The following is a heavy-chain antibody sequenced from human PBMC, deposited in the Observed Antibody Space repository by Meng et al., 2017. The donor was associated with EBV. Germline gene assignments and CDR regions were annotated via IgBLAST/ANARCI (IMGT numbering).Heavy chain of an antibody. D-gene: IGHD3-22*01. CDR2: IIPIFGTA. CDR1: GGTFSSYA. J-gene: IGHJ4*02. Sequence: QVQLVQSGAEVXXXXXXVKXSXXXSGGTFSSYAISWVRQAPGQGLEWMGGIIPIFGTANYAQKFQGRVTITADESTSTAYMELSSLRSEDTAVYYCAREWPNYYDSSGYFLWGQGTLVTVSS. V-gene: IGHV1-69*01. CDR3: AREWPNYYDSSGYFL.